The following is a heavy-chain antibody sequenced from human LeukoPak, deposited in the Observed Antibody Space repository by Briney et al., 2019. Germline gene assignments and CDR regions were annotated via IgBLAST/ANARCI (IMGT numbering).Heavy chain of an antibody. D-gene: IGHD3-22*01. CDR2: IYYSGST. CDR3: ARGSEDSSGYYPYYFDY. V-gene: IGHV4-39*07. J-gene: IGHJ4*02. CDR1: GGSISSSSYY. Sequence: SETLSLTCTVSGGSISSSSYYWGWIRQTPGKGLEWIGSIYYSGSTYYNPSLKSRVTISVDTSKNQFSLKLSSVTAADTAVYYCARGSEDSSGYYPYYFDYWGQGTLVTVSS.